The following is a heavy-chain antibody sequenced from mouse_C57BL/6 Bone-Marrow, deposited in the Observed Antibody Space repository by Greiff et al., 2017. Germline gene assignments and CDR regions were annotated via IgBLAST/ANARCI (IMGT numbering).Heavy chain of an antibody. Sequence: QVTLQVSGPGILQPSPTLSLPCSFSGFSLSTFGLGVGWLRQPSGMGLEWLAHLWWDDDKYYNPSLKSRLTISKDTSKNQVCLKIANVDTADTATDYCARIRRAGAMDYWGQGTSVTVSS. J-gene: IGHJ4*01. CDR2: LWWDDDK. D-gene: IGHD3-3*01. CDR3: ARIRRAGAMDY. CDR1: GFSLSTFGLG. V-gene: IGHV8-8*01.